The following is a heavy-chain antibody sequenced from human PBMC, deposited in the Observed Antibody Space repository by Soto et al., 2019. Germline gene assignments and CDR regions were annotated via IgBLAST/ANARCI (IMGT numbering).Heavy chain of an antibody. D-gene: IGHD6-13*01. J-gene: IGHJ6*02. Sequence: ASVKVSCKASGYTFTSYDINWVRQAPGQGLEWMGWINPNSGGTNYAQKFQGWVTMTRDTSISTAYMELSRLRSDDTAVYYCARDGVIAAAGPSYYYYYGMDVWGQ. CDR3: ARDGVIAAAGPSYYYYYGMDV. CDR2: INPNSGGT. CDR1: GYTFTSYD. V-gene: IGHV1-2*04.